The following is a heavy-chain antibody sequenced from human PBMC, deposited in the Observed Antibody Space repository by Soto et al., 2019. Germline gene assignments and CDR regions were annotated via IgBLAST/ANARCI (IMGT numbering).Heavy chain of an antibody. CDR1: GGSISSGGYY. CDR2: IYYSGST. CDR3: ARAAAGTFYSWFDP. J-gene: IGHJ5*02. V-gene: IGHV4-31*03. D-gene: IGHD6-13*01. Sequence: QVQLQESGPGLVKPSQTLSLTCTVSGGSISSGGYYWSWIRQHPGKGLEWIGYIYYSGSTYYNPSLKSRVTISVDTSKNQFALKLSSVTAADTAVYYCARAAAGTFYSWFDPWGQGTLVTVSS.